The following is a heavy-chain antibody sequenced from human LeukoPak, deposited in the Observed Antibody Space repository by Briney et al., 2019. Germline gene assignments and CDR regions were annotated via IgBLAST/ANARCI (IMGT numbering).Heavy chain of an antibody. V-gene: IGHV1-18*01. CDR3: ARGWGTERIIADN. Sequence: ASVKVSCKSSGYTFSRYGISWLRQAPGQGLEWMGWITPDKGKTEYAQKFQGRLTMTTDTSTSTGYMELRNLRSDDTAVYYCARGWGTERIIADNWGQGTLVTVSS. D-gene: IGHD2/OR15-2a*01. J-gene: IGHJ4*02. CDR2: ITPDKGKT. CDR1: GYTFSRYG.